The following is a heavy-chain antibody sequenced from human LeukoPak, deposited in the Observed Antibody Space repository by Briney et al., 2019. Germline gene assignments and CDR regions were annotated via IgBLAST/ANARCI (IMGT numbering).Heavy chain of an antibody. CDR1: GGSISSYY. Sequence: PSETLSLTCTGSGGSISSYYWSWIRQPPGKGLEWIGYIYYSGSTNYNPSLKSRVTISVDTSKNQFSLKLSSVTAADTAVYYCARYYDLLTGYYDAFDIWSQGTMVTVSS. CDR2: IYYSGST. CDR3: ARYYDLLTGYYDAFDI. J-gene: IGHJ3*02. V-gene: IGHV4-59*01. D-gene: IGHD3-9*01.